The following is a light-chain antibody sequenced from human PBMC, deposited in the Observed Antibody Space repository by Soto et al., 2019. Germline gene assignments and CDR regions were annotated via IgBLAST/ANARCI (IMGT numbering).Light chain of an antibody. CDR2: DAS. Sequence: DIQMTPSPSSLSASVGDRVTITCQASQGISNYLKWYQQKPGKAPKLLIYDASNLETAVPSRFSGSGSGTDFTFTISSLQPEDIATYYCQQYDNLPLTLGGGTKVGIK. V-gene: IGKV1-33*01. CDR3: QQYDNLPLT. J-gene: IGKJ4*01. CDR1: QGISNY.